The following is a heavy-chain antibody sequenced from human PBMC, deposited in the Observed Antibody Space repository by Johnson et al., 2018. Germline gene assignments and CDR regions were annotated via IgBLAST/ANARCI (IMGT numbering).Heavy chain of an antibody. J-gene: IGHJ6*02. CDR2: IYYSGST. V-gene: IGHV4-61*01. D-gene: IGHD2-2*01. CDR3: AVGECSSTSCFSYYYYDGMDV. CDR1: GGSVSSGSYY. Sequence: QVQLQESGPGLVKPSETLSLTCTVSGGSVSSGSYYWSWIRQPPGKGLEWIGHIYYSGSTNYNPSLKSRVTISVDTSKNQFSLKLSSVTASDTAVYYWAVGECSSTSCFSYYYYDGMDVWGQGTTVTVS.